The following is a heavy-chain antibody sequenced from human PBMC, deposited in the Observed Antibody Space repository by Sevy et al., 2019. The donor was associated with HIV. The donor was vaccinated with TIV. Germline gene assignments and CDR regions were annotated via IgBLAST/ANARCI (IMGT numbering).Heavy chain of an antibody. D-gene: IGHD3-22*01. CDR2: LNPNSGDT. CDR1: GYTFTGYY. J-gene: IGHJ4*02. V-gene: IGHV1-2*06. CDR3: ARFHGSFDSSGYPIL. Sequence: VSVKVSCKASGYTFTGYYLHWVRQAPRQGLEWMGRLNPNSGDTDYAQKFQGRVTLTRDTSISTAYMEVSRLRSDDTAVYYCARFHGSFDSSGYPILWGQGTLVTVSS.